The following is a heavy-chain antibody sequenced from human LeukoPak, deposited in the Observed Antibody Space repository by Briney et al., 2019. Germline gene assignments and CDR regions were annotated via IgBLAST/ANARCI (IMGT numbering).Heavy chain of an antibody. J-gene: IGHJ4*02. CDR2: IYYSGST. D-gene: IGHD2-2*01. V-gene: IGHV4-31*03. CDR1: GGSISSGGYY. CDR3: ARQVVPAAMPYFDY. Sequence: PSETLSLTCTVSGGSISSGGYYWSWIRQHPGKGLEWIGYIYYSGSTYYNPSLKSRVTISVDTSKNQFSLKLSSVTAADTAVYYCARQVVPAAMPYFDYWGQGTLVTVSS.